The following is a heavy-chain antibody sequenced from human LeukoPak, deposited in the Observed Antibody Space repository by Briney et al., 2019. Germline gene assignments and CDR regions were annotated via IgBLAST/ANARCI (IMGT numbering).Heavy chain of an antibody. CDR2: ISYDGSNK. Sequence: PGGSLRLSCAASGFTFSSYAMHWVRQAPGKGLEWVAVISYDGSNKYYADSVKGRFTISRDNAKNSLYLQMNSLRAEDTAVYYCARDGLWAPKKYDYWGQGTLVTVSS. CDR1: GFTFSSYA. D-gene: IGHD2-21*01. J-gene: IGHJ4*02. V-gene: IGHV3-30-3*01. CDR3: ARDGLWAPKKYDY.